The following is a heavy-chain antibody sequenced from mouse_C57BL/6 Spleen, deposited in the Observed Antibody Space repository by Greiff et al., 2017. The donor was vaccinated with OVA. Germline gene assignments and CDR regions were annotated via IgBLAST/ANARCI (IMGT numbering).Heavy chain of an antibody. CDR2: IHPNSGST. J-gene: IGHJ2*01. V-gene: IGHV1-64*01. D-gene: IGHD1-1*01. Sequence: QVQLQQSGAELVKPGASVKLSCKASGSTFTSYWMHWVKQRPGPGLAWIGMIHPNSGSTNYNEKFKSKATLTVDKSSSTAYMQLSSLTSENSAVYYCARNYYGISYFDYWGQGTTLTVSS. CDR1: GSTFTSYW. CDR3: ARNYYGISYFDY.